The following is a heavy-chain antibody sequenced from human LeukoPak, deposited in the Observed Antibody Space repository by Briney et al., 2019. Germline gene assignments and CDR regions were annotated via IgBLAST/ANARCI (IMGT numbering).Heavy chain of an antibody. D-gene: IGHD3-22*01. CDR3: ARRYSSGWYGYYYDSSGYSGYFDY. CDR1: GGSISSSSYY. Sequence: SETLSLTCTVSGGSISSSSYYWGWIRQPPGKGLEWIGSIYYSGSTYYNPSLKSRFTISVDTSKKQFSLKLSSVTAADTAVYYCARRYSSGWYGYYYDSSGYSGYFDYWGQGTLVTVSS. CDR2: IYYSGST. J-gene: IGHJ4*02. V-gene: IGHV4-39*01.